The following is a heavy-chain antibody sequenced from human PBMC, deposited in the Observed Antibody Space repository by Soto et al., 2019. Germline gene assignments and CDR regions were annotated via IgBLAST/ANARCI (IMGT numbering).Heavy chain of an antibody. Sequence: PGGTLRLSCVASGVSFSSYAMTWVRQAPGRGMEWVSVISGSDGSTYYADSLKGRFTISRDNSKNTLYLQMNSLRAEDTAVYYCAKDRERDAWYEDYWGQGTLVTVSS. CDR2: ISGSDGST. CDR1: GVSFSSYA. V-gene: IGHV3-23*01. CDR3: AKDRERDAWYEDY. J-gene: IGHJ4*02. D-gene: IGHD6-13*01.